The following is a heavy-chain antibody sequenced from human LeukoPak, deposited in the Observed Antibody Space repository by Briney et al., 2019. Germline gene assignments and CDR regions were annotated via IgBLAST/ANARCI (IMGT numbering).Heavy chain of an antibody. V-gene: IGHV3-23*01. CDR2: ISGSGGST. Sequence: PGGSLRLSCAASGFTFSSYAMSWVRQAPGKGLEWVSGISGSGGSTYYADSVKGRFTISRDKTKNTLYLQMNSLRAEDTDVYYCAKRPGGSSSWYPIDYWGQGTLVTVSS. J-gene: IGHJ4*02. D-gene: IGHD6-13*01. CDR3: AKRPGGSSSWYPIDY. CDR1: GFTFSSYA.